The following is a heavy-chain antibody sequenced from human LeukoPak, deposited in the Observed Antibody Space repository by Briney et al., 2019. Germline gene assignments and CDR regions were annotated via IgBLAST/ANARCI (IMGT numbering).Heavy chain of an antibody. Sequence: PSETLSLTCTVSGGSISSSSYYWGWIRQPPGKGLEWIGSIYYSGSTYYNPSLKSRVTISVDTSKNQFSLKLSSVTAADTAVYYCARVNTGWGFVVDYWGQGTLVTVSS. V-gene: IGHV4-39*07. J-gene: IGHJ4*02. CDR2: IYYSGST. CDR3: ARVNTGWGFVVDY. D-gene: IGHD6-19*01. CDR1: GGSISSSSYY.